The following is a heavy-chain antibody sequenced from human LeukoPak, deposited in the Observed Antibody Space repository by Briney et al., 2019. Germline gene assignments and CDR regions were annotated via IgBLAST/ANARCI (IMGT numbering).Heavy chain of an antibody. CDR3: ARGGRYYDFWSGFKRGAFDI. Sequence: ASVKVSCKASGYTFTGYYMHWVRQAPGQGLEWMGWINPNSGGTNYAQKFQGRVTMTRDTFISTAYMELSRLRSDDTAVYYCARGGRYYDFWSGFKRGAFDIWGQGTMVTVSS. V-gene: IGHV1-2*02. CDR2: INPNSGGT. J-gene: IGHJ3*02. D-gene: IGHD3-3*01. CDR1: GYTFTGYY.